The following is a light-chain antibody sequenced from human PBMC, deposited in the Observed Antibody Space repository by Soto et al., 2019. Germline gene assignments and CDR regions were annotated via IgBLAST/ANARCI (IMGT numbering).Light chain of an antibody. CDR2: EVS. CDR1: SSDVGSYNR. V-gene: IGLV2-18*02. CDR3: ASYAGTRLFV. J-gene: IGLJ6*01. Sequence: QSALTQPPSVSGSPGQSVTISCTGTSSDVGSYNRVSWYQQPPGTAPKLMIYEVSNRPSGVPDRFSGSKSGNTASLTISGLQAEDEADYYCASYAGTRLFVFGSGTKLTVL.